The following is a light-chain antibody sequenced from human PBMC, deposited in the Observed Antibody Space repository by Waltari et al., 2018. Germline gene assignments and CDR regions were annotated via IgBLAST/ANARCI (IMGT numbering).Light chain of an antibody. CDR2: GTG. V-gene: IGLV1-40*01. CDR1: SSNIGAGYD. CDR3: QSYDSSLSGSV. Sequence: QSGLTQPPSVSGAPGQRVTISCTGSSSNIGAGYDVHWYQRLPGTAPKLLIYGTGNRPAGVPDRFSGSKAGTSASLAITGLQAEDEAGYYCQSYDSSLSGSVFGGGTKLTVL. J-gene: IGLJ2*01.